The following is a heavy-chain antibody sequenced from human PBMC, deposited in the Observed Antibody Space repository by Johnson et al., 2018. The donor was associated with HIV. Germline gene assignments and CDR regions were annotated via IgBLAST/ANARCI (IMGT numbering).Heavy chain of an antibody. J-gene: IGHJ3*02. CDR3: ARDGGCSSTSWSDAFDI. V-gene: IGHV3-53*01. CDR1: TFTLSTNY. D-gene: IGHD2-2*01. Sequence: MQLMEPGGGLGKPGPSLRLPCAPSTFTLSTNYIHSISQAPATGLEWASVIYTYGRTYYAASVTVRFTIPRDNSKNTLYLQLNSLRAEDTAVYYCARDGGCSSTSWSDAFDIWGQGTLVTVSS. CDR2: IYTYGRT.